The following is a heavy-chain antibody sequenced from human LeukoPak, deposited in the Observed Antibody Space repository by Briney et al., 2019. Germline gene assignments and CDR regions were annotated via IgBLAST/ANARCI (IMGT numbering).Heavy chain of an antibody. V-gene: IGHV1-2*02. CDR2: INPNSGGT. J-gene: IGHJ4*02. CDR1: GYTFTGYY. D-gene: IGHD3-22*01. CDR3: AREIYPLDYYDSSGYYY. Sequence: GASVKISCKASGYTFTGYYMHCVREAPGQGLEWMGWINPNSGGTNYAQKFQGRVTMTRDTSISTAYMELSRLRSDDTAVYYCAREIYPLDYYDSSGYYYWGQGTLVTVSS.